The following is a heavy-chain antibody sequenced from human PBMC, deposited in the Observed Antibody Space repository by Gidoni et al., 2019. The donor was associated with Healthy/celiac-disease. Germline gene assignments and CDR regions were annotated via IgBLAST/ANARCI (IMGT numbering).Heavy chain of an antibody. CDR1: GFTFDDYA. V-gene: IGHV3-9*01. J-gene: IGHJ6*02. Sequence: EVQLVESGGGLVQPGRSLRLSCAASGFTFDDYAMPWVRQAPGKGLEWVSGISWNSGSIGYADSVKGRFTISRDNAKNSLYLQMNSLRAEDTALYYCAKARGYCSGGSCYPYYYYGMDVWGQGTTVTVSS. CDR2: ISWNSGSI. CDR3: AKARGYCSGGSCYPYYYYGMDV. D-gene: IGHD2-15*01.